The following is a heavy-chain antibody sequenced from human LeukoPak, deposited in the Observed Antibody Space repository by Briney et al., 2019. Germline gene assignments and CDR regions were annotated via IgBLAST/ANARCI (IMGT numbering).Heavy chain of an antibody. D-gene: IGHD6-13*01. V-gene: IGHV4-34*01. CDR2: INHSGST. Sequence: SETLSLTCTVSGGSISGYYWSWIRQPPGKGLEWIGEINHSGSTNYNPSLKSRVTISVDTSKNQFSLKLSSVTAADTAVYYCARLPYSSSWYVRFDYWGQGTLVTVSS. CDR3: ARLPYSSSWYVRFDY. J-gene: IGHJ4*02. CDR1: GGSISGYY.